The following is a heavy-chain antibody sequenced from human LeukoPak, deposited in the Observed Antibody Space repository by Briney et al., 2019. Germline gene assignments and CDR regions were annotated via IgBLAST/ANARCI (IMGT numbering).Heavy chain of an antibody. CDR3: AKARALTGDPFYQDH. D-gene: IGHD7-27*01. V-gene: IGHV3-23*01. Sequence: GGSLRLSCAASGVTFTTDAMSWVRQAPGEGLEWVSAISGSGGSRKYADSVKGRCTISRDTSKNTLYLQMNSLRAEDTAVYYCAKARALTGDPFYQDHWGPGTLVTVSS. J-gene: IGHJ4*02. CDR2: ISGSGGSR. CDR1: GVTFTTDA.